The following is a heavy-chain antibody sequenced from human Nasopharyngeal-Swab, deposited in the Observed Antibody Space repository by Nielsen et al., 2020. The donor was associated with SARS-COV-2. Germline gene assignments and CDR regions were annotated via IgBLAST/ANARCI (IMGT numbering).Heavy chain of an antibody. V-gene: IGHV3-23*01. J-gene: IGHJ4*02. CDR2: VSGSGGTT. CDR3: AKDRYCSGGACYFSGFDY. D-gene: IGHD2-15*01. Sequence: WIRQPPGKGLEWVLGVSGSGGTTKYADSVKGRFTISRDNSKNKLYLQMHSLRVEDTAVYYCAKDRYCSGGACYFSGFDYWGLGTLVTVSS.